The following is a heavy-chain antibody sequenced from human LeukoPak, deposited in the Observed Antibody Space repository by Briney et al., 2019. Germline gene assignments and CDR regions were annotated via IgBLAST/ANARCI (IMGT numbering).Heavy chain of an antibody. Sequence: PGGSLRLSFAASGFPFSSYSMNWVRPAPGKGLEWVSSITSSSSYIYYADSVKGRFTISRDNAKNSLYLQMNSLRAEDTAVYYCAREMLAAVAAQSWGQGTLVTVSA. J-gene: IGHJ5*02. CDR3: AREMLAAVAAQS. CDR1: GFPFSSYS. V-gene: IGHV3-21*01. CDR2: ITSSSSYI. D-gene: IGHD6-19*01.